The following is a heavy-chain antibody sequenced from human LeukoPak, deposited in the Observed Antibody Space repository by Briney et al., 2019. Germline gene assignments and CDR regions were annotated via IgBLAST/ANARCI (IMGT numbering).Heavy chain of an antibody. Sequence: ASVKVSCKPSGYTFTDSYIHWLRRAPGQGLEWMGWIHPNSGGTNYAQTFQGRVTMTRDTPSSTAFLEVSRLRAAATAVYYCARDKQFVHFDSWGQGTLVTVSS. CDR2: IHPNSGGT. J-gene: IGHJ4*02. D-gene: IGHD6-6*01. CDR3: ARDKQFVHFDS. V-gene: IGHV1-2*02. CDR1: GYTFTDSY.